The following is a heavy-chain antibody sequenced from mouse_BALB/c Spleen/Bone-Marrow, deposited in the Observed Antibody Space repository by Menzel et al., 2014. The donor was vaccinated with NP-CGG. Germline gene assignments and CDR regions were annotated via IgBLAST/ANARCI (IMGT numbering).Heavy chain of an antibody. CDR3: TRTYEYFDY. Sequence: QVQLQQSGAELVRPGASVKLSCKTSGYTFTSYWINWVKQRPGQGLEWIGNIYPSDNYTNYNQKFKDKATLTVDISSTTAYMQLSSPTSDDSAVYYCTRTYEYFDYWGQGTTLTVSS. CDR1: GYTFTSYW. CDR2: IYPSDNYT. J-gene: IGHJ2*01. D-gene: IGHD2-3*01. V-gene: IGHV1-69*02.